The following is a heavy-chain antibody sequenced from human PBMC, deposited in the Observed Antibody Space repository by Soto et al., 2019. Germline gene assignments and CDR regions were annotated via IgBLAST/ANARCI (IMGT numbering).Heavy chain of an antibody. V-gene: IGHV3-48*03. CDR3: VRDLHEPLATDALRVAN. D-gene: IGHD2-8*02. CDR2: ISSTGSGT. Sequence: EMQLVESGGGLGQPGGYLRLSCAASGFTFSSYEMHWVRQAPGKGLEWISYISSTGSGTLYADSVRGRFTMSRDNTKNSVSLQMSSLRAEDTAVYYCVRDLHEPLATDALRVANWGQGTQVTVSS. J-gene: IGHJ4*02. CDR1: GFTFSSYE.